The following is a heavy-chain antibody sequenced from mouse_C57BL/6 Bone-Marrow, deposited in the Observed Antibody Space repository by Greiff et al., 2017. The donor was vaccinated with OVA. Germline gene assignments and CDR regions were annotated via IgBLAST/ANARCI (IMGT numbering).Heavy chain of an antibody. CDR3: ARDRGSSFAMDY. Sequence: EVKLVESGGGLVQSGRSLRLSCATSGFTFSDFYMEWVRQAPGKGLEWIAASRNKANDYTTEYSASVKGRFIVSRDTSQSILYLQMNALRAEDTAIYYCARDRGSSFAMDYWGQGTSVTVSS. D-gene: IGHD1-1*01. CDR2: SRNKANDYTT. V-gene: IGHV7-1*01. CDR1: GFTFSDFY. J-gene: IGHJ4*01.